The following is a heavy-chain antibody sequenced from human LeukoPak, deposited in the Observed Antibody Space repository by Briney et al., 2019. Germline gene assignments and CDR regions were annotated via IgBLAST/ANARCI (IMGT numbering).Heavy chain of an antibody. Sequence: PGGSLRLSCAASGFTVSSNYMSWVRQAPGKGLEWVSVIYSGGSTYYADSVKGRFTISRDNSKNTLYLQMNSLRAEDTAVYYCARWIAVAGTDWFDPWGQGTLVTVSS. CDR2: IYSGGST. V-gene: IGHV3-53*01. CDR3: ARWIAVAGTDWFDP. J-gene: IGHJ5*02. CDR1: GFTVSSNY. D-gene: IGHD6-19*01.